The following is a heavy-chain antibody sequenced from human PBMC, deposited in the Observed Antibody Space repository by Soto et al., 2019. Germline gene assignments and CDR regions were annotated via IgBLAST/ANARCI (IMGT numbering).Heavy chain of an antibody. CDR2: ISAYTGNT. CDR3: AREEPPGHFYYGMDV. Sequence: QVQLVQSGAEVKKPGASVKVSCKASGYTFATYGISWVRQAPGQGLEWMGWISAYTGNTNYAQKPKGRLSMTTDTSTTPAYMELRSLKSDDTAIYYCAREEPPGHFYYGMDVWGQGTTVTVSS. D-gene: IGHD1-26*01. V-gene: IGHV1-18*01. J-gene: IGHJ6*02. CDR1: GYTFATYG.